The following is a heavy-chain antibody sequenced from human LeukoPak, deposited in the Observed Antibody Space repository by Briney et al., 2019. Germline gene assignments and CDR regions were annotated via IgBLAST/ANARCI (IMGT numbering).Heavy chain of an antibody. CDR2: ISFDGSNE. J-gene: IGHJ3*02. CDR3: ARDLIAVAGTEHDAFDI. CDR1: GFTFSSYA. Sequence: TGGSLRLSCAASGFTFSSYAMHWVRQAPGKGLEWVAVISFDGSNEYYADSVKGRFTISRDNSKNTLYLQMNSLRSEDTAVYYCARDLIAVAGTEHDAFDIWGQGTMVTVSS. D-gene: IGHD6-19*01. V-gene: IGHV3-30*04.